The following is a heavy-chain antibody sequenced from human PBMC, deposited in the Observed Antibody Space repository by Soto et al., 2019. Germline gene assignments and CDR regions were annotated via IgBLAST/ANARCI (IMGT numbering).Heavy chain of an antibody. CDR1: GFTFSDYD. J-gene: IGHJ3*02. CDR2: ISSTGSTK. V-gene: IGHV3-11*01. CDR3: ARSGFPVDFDI. D-gene: IGHD3-10*01. Sequence: GGSLRLSCAASGFTFSDYDMSWIPQAPGKGLEWVSYISSTGSTKYYADSVKGRFTMSRDNAKNSLFLQMNSLRAEDTAVYYCARSGFPVDFDIWGQGTMVTV.